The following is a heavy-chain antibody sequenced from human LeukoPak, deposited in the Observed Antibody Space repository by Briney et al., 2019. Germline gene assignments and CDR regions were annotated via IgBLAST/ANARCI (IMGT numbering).Heavy chain of an antibody. CDR3: ARDGITGYSGYDFDY. CDR2: ISSSSSYI. CDR1: GFTFSNYW. J-gene: IGHJ4*02. D-gene: IGHD5-12*01. Sequence: PGGSLRLSCEASGFTFSNYWMTWVRQAPGKGLEWVSSISSSSSYIYYADSVKGRFTISRDNAKNSLYLQMNSLRAEDTAVYYCARDGITGYSGYDFDYWGQGTLVTVSS. V-gene: IGHV3-21*01.